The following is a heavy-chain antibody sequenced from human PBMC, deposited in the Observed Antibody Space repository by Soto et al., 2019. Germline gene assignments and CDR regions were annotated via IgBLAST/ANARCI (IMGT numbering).Heavy chain of an antibody. D-gene: IGHD3-16*02. CDR2: ISNDGGTT. CDR3: AKSRVFIGAIVTLLDS. V-gene: IGHV3-74*01. J-gene: IGHJ4*02. CDR1: GFTFSSHW. Sequence: PGGSLRLSCAVSGFTFSSHWMHWVRQAPGKGLMWVASISNDGGTTYYADSVKGRFTISRGNSENTLYLQMNGLRADDTALYFCAKSRVFIGAIVTLLDSWGQGTQVTV.